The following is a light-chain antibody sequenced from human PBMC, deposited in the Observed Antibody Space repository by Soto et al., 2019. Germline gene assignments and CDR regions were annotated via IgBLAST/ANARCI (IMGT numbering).Light chain of an antibody. V-gene: IGLV1-40*01. CDR1: SSNIGAGYD. CDR3: QSYESSLSLGV. J-gene: IGLJ1*01. Sequence: QSVLTQPPSVSGAPGQRVTISCTGSSSNIGAGYDVHWYQLLPGTAPKLLIYGNSNRPSGVPDRFSGSKSGSSASLAITGLRAEDEADYFCQSYESSLSLGVFGTGTKVTVL. CDR2: GNS.